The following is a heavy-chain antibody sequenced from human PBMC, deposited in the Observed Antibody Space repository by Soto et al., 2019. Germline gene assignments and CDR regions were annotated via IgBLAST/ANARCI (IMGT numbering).Heavy chain of an antibody. CDR3: VREVGDGYKSIY. V-gene: IGHV1-69*02. J-gene: IGHJ4*02. Sequence: QVQLVQSGAEVKKPGSSVKVSCKASGGTFSSYTISWVRQAPGQGLEWMGRIIPILGIANYAQQFQGRVTITADKSTSTAYMELSSLRSEDTAVYYCVREVGDGYKSIYWGQGTLVTVSS. CDR2: IIPILGIA. CDR1: GGTFSSYT. D-gene: IGHD1-26*01.